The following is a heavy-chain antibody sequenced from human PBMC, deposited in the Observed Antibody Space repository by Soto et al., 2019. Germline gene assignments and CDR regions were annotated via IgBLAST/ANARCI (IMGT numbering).Heavy chain of an antibody. CDR1: GGSVSSGSYY. CDR3: ARDAVKIHGDDETFDY. Sequence: PSETLSLTCTVSGGSVSSGSYYWSWIRQPPGKGLEWIGYIYYSGSTNYNPSLKSRVTISVDTSKNQFSLKLSSVTAADTAVYYCARDAVKIHGDDETFDYWGQGTLVTVSS. V-gene: IGHV4-61*01. CDR2: IYYSGST. J-gene: IGHJ4*02. D-gene: IGHD4-17*01.